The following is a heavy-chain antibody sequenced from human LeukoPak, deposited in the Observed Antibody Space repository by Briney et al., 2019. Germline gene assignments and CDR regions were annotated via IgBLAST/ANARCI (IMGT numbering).Heavy chain of an antibody. CDR2: FYYSRST. CDR1: GGSISSGDYY. J-gene: IGHJ6*03. CDR3: ARDRPDYCSGGSCYSSGYYYYMDV. D-gene: IGHD2-15*01. Sequence: SQTLSLTCTVSGGSISSGDYYWSWIRQPPGKVLEWIGYFYYSRSTYYNPSLKSRVTISVDTSKNQFSLKLSSVTAADTAVYYCARDRPDYCSGGSCYSSGYYYYMDVWGKGTTVTVSS. V-gene: IGHV4-30-4*08.